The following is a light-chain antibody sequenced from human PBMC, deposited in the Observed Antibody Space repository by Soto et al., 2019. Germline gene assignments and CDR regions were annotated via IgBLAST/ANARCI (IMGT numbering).Light chain of an antibody. CDR2: WAS. CDR1: QVVLYSSNNKNY. CDR3: QQYYSTPPT. Sequence: DIVMTESPDSLAVSLGERATINCNSSQVVLYSSNNKNYLAWYQQKPGQPPKLLIYWASTRESGVPDRFSGSGSGKDLTLTISSLQAEDVAVYYCQQYYSTPPTFGQGTKADIX. V-gene: IGKV4-1*01. J-gene: IGKJ1*01.